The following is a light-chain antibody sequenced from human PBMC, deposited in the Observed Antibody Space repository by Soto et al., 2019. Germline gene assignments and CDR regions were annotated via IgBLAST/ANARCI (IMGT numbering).Light chain of an antibody. CDR2: EVS. J-gene: IGLJ1*01. Sequence: QSVLTQPASVSGSPGQSITISCTGSSSDVGGYNYVSWYQHHPGKAPKLMIYEVSHRPSGVSNRFSGSKSGSTASLTISGLQAEDEADYYCTSYTNIASLDVFGTGTKV. V-gene: IGLV2-14*01. CDR1: SSDVGGYNY. CDR3: TSYTNIASLDV.